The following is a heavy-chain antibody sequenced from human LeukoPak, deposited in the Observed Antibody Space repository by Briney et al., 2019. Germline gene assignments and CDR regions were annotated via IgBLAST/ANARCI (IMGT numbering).Heavy chain of an antibody. CDR1: GGTFSSYA. CDR2: IIPIFGTA. Sequence: SVKISCKASGGTFSSYAISWVRQAPGQGLEWMGGIIPIFGTADYAQKFQGRVTITTDESTSTAYMELSSLRSEDTAVYYCARGPRLPWSYYFDYWGQGTLVTVSS. J-gene: IGHJ4*02. D-gene: IGHD6-25*01. CDR3: ARGPRLPWSYYFDY. V-gene: IGHV1-69*05.